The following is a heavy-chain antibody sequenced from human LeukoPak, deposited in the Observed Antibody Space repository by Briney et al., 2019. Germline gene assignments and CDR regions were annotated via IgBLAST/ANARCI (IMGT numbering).Heavy chain of an antibody. V-gene: IGHV1-69*05. D-gene: IGHD2-21*02. CDR1: GGTFSSYA. CDR3: ARARFCGGDCYAAADY. J-gene: IGHJ4*02. CDR2: IIPIFGTA. Sequence: SVKVSCKASGGTFSSYAISWVRQAPGQGLEWMGGIIPIFGTANYAQKFQGRVTITTDESTSTAYMELSSLRSEDTAVYYCARARFCGGDCYAAADYWGQGTLVTASS.